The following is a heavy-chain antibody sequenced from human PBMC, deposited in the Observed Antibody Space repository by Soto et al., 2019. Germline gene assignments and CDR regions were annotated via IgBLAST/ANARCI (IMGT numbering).Heavy chain of an antibody. D-gene: IGHD2-8*01. V-gene: IGHV3-23*01. CDR3: ATNGVSNSPSAIDS. CDR2: ITGSGRNT. CDR1: GFTFSSHG. J-gene: IGHJ4*02. Sequence: PGGSLRLSCATSGFTFSSHGMSWVRQAPGKGLNWVSGITGSGRNTYYSDSVKGRFTISRDNFKNTLFLQMNSLRAEDTAVYYCATNGVSNSPSAIDSWGQGTLVTVSS.